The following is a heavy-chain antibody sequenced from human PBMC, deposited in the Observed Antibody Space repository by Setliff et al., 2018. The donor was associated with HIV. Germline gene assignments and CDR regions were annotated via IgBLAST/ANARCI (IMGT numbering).Heavy chain of an antibody. CDR3: ARLDCTSTSCYPAGISY. CDR2: IGGHGSII. D-gene: IGHD2-2*01. V-gene: IGHV3-48*04. Sequence: PGGSLRLSCEASAFIFSSYGMHWVRQAPGKGLEWISFIGGHGSIIHYADSVKGRFTISRDNAKNSLYLQMNSLRAEDTALYYCARLDCTSTSCYPAGISYWGQGILVTVSS. CDR1: AFIFSSYG. J-gene: IGHJ4*02.